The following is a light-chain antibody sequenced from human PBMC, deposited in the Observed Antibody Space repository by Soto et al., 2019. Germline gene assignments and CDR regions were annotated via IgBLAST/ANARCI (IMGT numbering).Light chain of an antibody. Sequence: QSALAQPASVSGPPGQSITISCTGTSSDVGGYNYVSWYQLHPGKAPKLILYEVTNRPSGVSDRFSGSKSGNTASLTISGLQAEDEADYYCSSYTSSTADVFGTGTKVTVL. V-gene: IGLV2-14*01. CDR1: SSDVGGYNY. CDR3: SSYTSSTADV. CDR2: EVT. J-gene: IGLJ1*01.